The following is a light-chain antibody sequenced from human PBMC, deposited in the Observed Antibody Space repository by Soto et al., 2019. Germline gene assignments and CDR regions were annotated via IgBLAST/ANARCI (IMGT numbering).Light chain of an antibody. J-gene: IGLJ1*01. CDR2: EDN. Sequence: VLTQPASVSGSPGQSITISCAGTSSDVGGYNLVSWYQQHPGKAPKLMIYEDNERPSGVSNRFSGSKSGNTASLTISGLRAEDEADYYCCSYAGGSTYAFGTGTKVTVL. V-gene: IGLV2-23*01. CDR1: SSDVGGYNL. CDR3: CSYAGGSTYA.